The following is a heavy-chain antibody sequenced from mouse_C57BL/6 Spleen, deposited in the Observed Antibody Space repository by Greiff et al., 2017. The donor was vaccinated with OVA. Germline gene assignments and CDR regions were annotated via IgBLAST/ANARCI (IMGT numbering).Heavy chain of an antibody. CDR2: IYPRDGST. D-gene: IGHD2-4*01. V-gene: IGHV1-85*01. Sequence: QVQLKQSGPELVKPGASVKLSCKASGYTFTSYDINWVKQRPGQGLEWIGWIYPRDGSTKYNEKFKGKATLTVDTSSSTAYMELHSLTSEDSAVYFCARSGYDYDGAWFAYWGQGTLVTVSA. CDR3: ARSGYDYDGAWFAY. CDR1: GYTFTSYD. J-gene: IGHJ3*01.